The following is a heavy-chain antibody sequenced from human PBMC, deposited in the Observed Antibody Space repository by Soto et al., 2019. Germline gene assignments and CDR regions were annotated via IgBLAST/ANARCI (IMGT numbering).Heavy chain of an antibody. CDR1: GDTFNSYV. J-gene: IGHJ4*02. V-gene: IGHV1-69*01. Sequence: QVQLVQSGPEVKKPGSSVKVSCKASGDTFNSYVITWVRQAPGQGLEWLGGIITAFGTTSYAQNFRDRLTITADEAATTDRMELSSLTSDDTAMYYCTRSYGYTFGGSLDNWGQGTLVTVSS. CDR3: TRSYGYTFGGSLDN. D-gene: IGHD5-18*01. CDR2: IITAFGTT.